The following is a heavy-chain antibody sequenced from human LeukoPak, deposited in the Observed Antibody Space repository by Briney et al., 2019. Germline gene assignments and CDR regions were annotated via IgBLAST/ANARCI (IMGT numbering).Heavy chain of an antibody. Sequence: ASVKVSCKTSVYTNPNYGITWVRQAPGQGLEWIGGISIYNGNTQYAHKFQGRVTLTTDTSTNNVYLDLRSLRSDDTAVYYCASPRKGAFFYYYMDVWGKGTSVTVSS. D-gene: IGHD3-3*01. J-gene: IGHJ6*03. V-gene: IGHV1-18*01. CDR3: ASPRKGAFFYYYMDV. CDR2: ISIYNGNT. CDR1: VYTNPNYG.